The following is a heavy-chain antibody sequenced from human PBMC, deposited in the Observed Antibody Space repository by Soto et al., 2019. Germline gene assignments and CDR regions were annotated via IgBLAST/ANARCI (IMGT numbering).Heavy chain of an antibody. V-gene: IGHV3-23*01. CDR2: ISGSGGTT. CDR3: AKLDEVYYGASGYFNN. CDR1: GFTFSSFA. D-gene: IGHD3-22*01. J-gene: IGHJ4*02. Sequence: PGGSLRLSCAASGFTFSSFALSWVRQAPGQGLEWVSAISGSGGTTYYADSVKGRFTISRDSLKNTLHLQMDSLRAEDTAVYYCAKLDEVYYGASGYFNNWGQGVLVTVSS.